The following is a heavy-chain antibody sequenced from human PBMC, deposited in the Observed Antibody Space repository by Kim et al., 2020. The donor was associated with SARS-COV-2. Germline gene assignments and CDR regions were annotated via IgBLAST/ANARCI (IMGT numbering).Heavy chain of an antibody. J-gene: IGHJ4*02. D-gene: IGHD3-10*01. CDR1: GFTFSNYV. CDR3: AKDVRSGSAP. CDR2: ITGSSDLI. V-gene: IGHV3-23*01. Sequence: GGSLRLSCAASGFTFSNYVMNWVRQAPGKGLEWVSVITGSSDLIYYADSVKGRFTISRDNSKNTLYLQMNSLRADDTAVYYCAKDVRSGSAPWGQGILVTVSS.